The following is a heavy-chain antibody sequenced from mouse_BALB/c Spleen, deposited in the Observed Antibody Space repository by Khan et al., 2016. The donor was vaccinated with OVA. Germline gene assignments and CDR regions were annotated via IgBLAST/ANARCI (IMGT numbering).Heavy chain of an antibody. CDR3: ARDGSRYNYAMDY. V-gene: IGHV3-2*02. J-gene: IGHJ4*01. CDR1: GYSITSDYA. CDR2: ISSSGST. Sequence: EVQLQESGPGLVKPSQSLSLTCTVTGYSITSDYAWNWIRQFPGNKLEWMGYISSSGSTNYNPALKSRTSITRDTSKNQFFLQLNSVTTEDTATSYCARDGSRYNYAMDYWGQGTSVTVSS. D-gene: IGHD2-3*01.